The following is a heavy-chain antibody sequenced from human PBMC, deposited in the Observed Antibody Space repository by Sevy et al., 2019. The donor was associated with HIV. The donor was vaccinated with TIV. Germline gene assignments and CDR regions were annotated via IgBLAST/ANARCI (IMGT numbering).Heavy chain of an antibody. CDR1: GGSISSYY. V-gene: IGHV4-4*07. CDR3: ARDPDYGGKSYYYYGMDV. D-gene: IGHD4-17*01. J-gene: IGHJ6*02. CDR2: IYTSGST. Sequence: SETLSLTCTVSGGSISSYYWSWIRQPAGKGLEWIGRIYTSGSTNYNPSLKSQVTMSVDTSKNQFSLKLSSVTAADTAVYYCARDPDYGGKSYYYYGMDVWGQGTTVTVSS.